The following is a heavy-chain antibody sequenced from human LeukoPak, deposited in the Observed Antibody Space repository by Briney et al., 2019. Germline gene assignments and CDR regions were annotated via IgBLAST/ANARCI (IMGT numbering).Heavy chain of an antibody. CDR3: ARDRASGWYRGDYDY. V-gene: IGHV3-20*04. J-gene: IGHJ4*02. D-gene: IGHD6-19*01. CDR2: INWNGGST. CDR1: GFTFDDYG. Sequence: GGYLRLYCAASGFTFDDYGMSWVRQAPGKGLEWVSGVSAINWNGGSTGYADSVKGRFTISRDNAKNSLYLQMNSLRAEDTAFYFCARDRASGWYRGDYDYWGQGTLVTVSS.